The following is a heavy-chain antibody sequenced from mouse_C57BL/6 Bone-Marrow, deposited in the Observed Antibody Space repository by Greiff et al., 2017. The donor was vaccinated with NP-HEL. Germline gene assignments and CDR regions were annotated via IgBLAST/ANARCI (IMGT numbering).Heavy chain of an antibody. Sequence: EVQLQQSGAELVRPGSSVKLSCTASGFTFTSYGMNWVKQRPEQGLEWIGYINSGSGYTEYKEKFKGKATLSSDTSSNTAYMQLSSLTSEDTAIYYCTRGDSDGDFSGFADWGKGTLVTVS. V-gene: IGHV1-58*01. J-gene: IGHJ3*01. CDR1: GFTFTSYG. CDR3: TRGDSDGDFSGFAD. CDR2: INSGSGYT. D-gene: IGHD2-12*01.